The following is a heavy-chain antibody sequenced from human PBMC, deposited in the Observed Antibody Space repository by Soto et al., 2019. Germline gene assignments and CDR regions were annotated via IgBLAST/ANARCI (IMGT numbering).Heavy chain of an antibody. CDR3: ASYYSSSPEYYYYYMDV. V-gene: IGHV3-53*04. CDR1: GFTVSSNY. Sequence: GGSLRLSCAASGFTVSSNYMSWVRQAPGKGLEWVSVIYSGGSTYYADSVKGRFTISRHNSKNTLYLQMNSLRAEDKAVYYCASYYSSSPEYYYYYMDVWGKGTRVTVSS. CDR2: IYSGGST. J-gene: IGHJ6*03. D-gene: IGHD6-6*01.